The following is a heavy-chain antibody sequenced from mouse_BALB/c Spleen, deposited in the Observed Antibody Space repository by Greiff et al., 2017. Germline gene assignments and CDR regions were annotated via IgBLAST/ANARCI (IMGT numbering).Heavy chain of an antibody. CDR2: IYPGNSDT. J-gene: IGHJ4*01. CDR3: TRGPDYYGSSGYYAMDY. D-gene: IGHD1-1*01. CDR1: GYTFTSYW. Sequence: VQLKQSGTVLARPGASVKMSCKASGYTFTSYWMHWVKQRPGQGLEWIGAIYPGNSDTSYNQKFKGKAKLTAVTSTSTAYMELSSLTNEDSAVYYCTRGPDYYGSSGYYAMDYWGQGTSVTVSS. V-gene: IGHV1-5*01.